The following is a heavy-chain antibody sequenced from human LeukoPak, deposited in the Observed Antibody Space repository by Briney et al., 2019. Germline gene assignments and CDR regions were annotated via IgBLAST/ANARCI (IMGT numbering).Heavy chain of an antibody. J-gene: IGHJ4*02. Sequence: PGGSLRLSCAASGFTFSSYSMNWVRQAPGKGLEWVSVIYSGGSTYYADSVKGRFTISRDNSKNTLYLQMNSLRAEDTAVYYCAGEGVAAIDYWGQGTLVTVSS. D-gene: IGHD2-15*01. CDR1: GFTFSSYS. CDR3: AGEGVAAIDY. V-gene: IGHV3-53*01. CDR2: IYSGGST.